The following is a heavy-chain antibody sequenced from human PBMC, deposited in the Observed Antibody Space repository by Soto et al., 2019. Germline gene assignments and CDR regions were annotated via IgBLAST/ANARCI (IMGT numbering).Heavy chain of an antibody. CDR2: LYDSGST. CDR3: AGENYYGSGTYFRLDV. J-gene: IGHJ6*02. CDR1: GDSISTYY. D-gene: IGHD3-10*01. V-gene: IGHV4-59*01. Sequence: QVQLQESGPGLVKPSETLSLTCTVSGDSISTYYWSWIRQPPGKGLEWVGYLYDSGSTHYNPSLKRRVTVSVDPSKTQFALKLASVTAADTAVYYCAGENYYGSGTYFRLDVWGQGTRVTVSS.